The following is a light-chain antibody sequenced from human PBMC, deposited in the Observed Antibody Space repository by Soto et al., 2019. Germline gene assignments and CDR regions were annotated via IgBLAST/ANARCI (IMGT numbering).Light chain of an antibody. CDR2: DDH. CDR3: ESWDSSLSAVL. V-gene: IGLV1-51*01. J-gene: IGLJ3*02. Sequence: QSVLTQPPSVSAAPGQKVTISCSGNSSNIGNNFVSWYLQPPGTAPKVLIYDDHKRPSGIPDRFSGFKSRTSATLGITGLQTGDEADYYCESWDSSLSAVLFGGGTKLTVL. CDR1: SSNIGNNF.